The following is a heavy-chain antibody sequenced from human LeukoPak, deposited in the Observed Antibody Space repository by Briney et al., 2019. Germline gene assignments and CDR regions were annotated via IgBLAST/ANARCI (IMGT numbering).Heavy chain of an antibody. J-gene: IGHJ4*02. V-gene: IGHV3-9*01. CDR3: AKDLSSGWYGYYFDY. CDR2: ISWNSGSK. Sequence: GGSLRLSCAASGFTFDDYAMHWVRQAPGKGLEWVSGISWNSGSKGYADSVKGRFTISRDNAKNSLYLQMNSLRAEDTALYYCAKDLSSGWYGYYFDYWGQGTLVTVSS. D-gene: IGHD6-19*01. CDR1: GFTFDDYA.